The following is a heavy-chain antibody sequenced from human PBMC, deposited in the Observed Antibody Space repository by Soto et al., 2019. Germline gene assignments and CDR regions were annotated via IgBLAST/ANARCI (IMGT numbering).Heavy chain of an antibody. CDR2: INHSGST. J-gene: IGHJ4*02. D-gene: IGHD3-10*01. CDR1: GGSFSGYY. Sequence: SETLSLTCAVYGGSFSGYYWSWIRQPPGKGLEWIGEINHSGSTNYNPSLKSRVTISVDTSKNQFSLKLSSVTAADTAVYYCASNGSRKTLIYYFDYWGQGTLVTVSS. V-gene: IGHV4-34*01. CDR3: ASNGSRKTLIYYFDY.